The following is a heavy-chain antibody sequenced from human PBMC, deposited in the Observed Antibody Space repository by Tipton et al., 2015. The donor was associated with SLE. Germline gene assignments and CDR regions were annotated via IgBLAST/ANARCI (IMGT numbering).Heavy chain of an antibody. Sequence: TLSLTCTVSGGSISSHYWSWIRQPPGKGLEWIGYIYYSGSTNYNPSLKSRVTISIDTSKKQFSLKLNSVTAAVTAVYYCARRPYVSSGYFFDYWGQGTLVTVSS. J-gene: IGHJ4*02. CDR3: ARRPYVSSGYFFDY. CDR1: GGSISSHY. D-gene: IGHD3-22*01. CDR2: IYYSGST. V-gene: IGHV4-59*11.